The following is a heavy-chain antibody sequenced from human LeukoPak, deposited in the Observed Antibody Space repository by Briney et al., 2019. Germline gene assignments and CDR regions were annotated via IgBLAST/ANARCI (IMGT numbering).Heavy chain of an antibody. CDR3: ARGGRLQPFDY. D-gene: IGHD4-4*01. CDR2: IYYSGST. Sequence: GSLRLSCAASGFTFSDYYMSWIRQHPGKGLEWIGYIYYSGSTNYNPSLKSRVTISVDTSKNQFSLKLSSVTAADTAVYYCARGGRLQPFDYWGQGTLVTVSS. CDR1: GFTFSDYY. V-gene: IGHV4-59*12. J-gene: IGHJ4*02.